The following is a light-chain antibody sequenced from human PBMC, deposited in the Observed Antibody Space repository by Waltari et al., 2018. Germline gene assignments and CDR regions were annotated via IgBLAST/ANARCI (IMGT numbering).Light chain of an antibody. Sequence: QSVLTQPPSASGTPGQRVTISCSGSSSNIGSNFVCWYQHLPGTAPKLLIYRNDQRPSGVPDRFSCSRSGTSASLAISGLRSEDEADYYCAAWDDSLTVRFGGGTKLTVL. CDR1: SSNIGSNF. CDR2: RND. CDR3: AAWDDSLTVR. J-gene: IGLJ3*02. V-gene: IGLV1-47*01.